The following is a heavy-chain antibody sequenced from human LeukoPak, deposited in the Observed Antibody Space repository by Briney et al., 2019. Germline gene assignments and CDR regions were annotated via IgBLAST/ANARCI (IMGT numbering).Heavy chain of an antibody. CDR2: ISAYNGNT. Sequence: ASVKVSCKASGYTFTSYGISWVRQAPGQGLEWMGWISAYNGNTNYAQKLQGRVTMTTDTSTSTAYMELRSLRSDDTAVYYCARRRGYSGYDASDYYYGMDVWGQGTTVTVSS. D-gene: IGHD5-12*01. V-gene: IGHV1-18*01. CDR3: ARRRGYSGYDASDYYYGMDV. J-gene: IGHJ6*02. CDR1: GYTFTSYG.